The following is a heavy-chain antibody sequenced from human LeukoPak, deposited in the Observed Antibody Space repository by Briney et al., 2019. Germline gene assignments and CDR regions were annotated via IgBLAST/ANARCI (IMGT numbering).Heavy chain of an antibody. CDR1: GFSISSGYY. Sequence: PSETLSLTCNVSGFSISSGYYWGWIRHAPGKGLEWIGSIYHSGYTHYSPSLKGRVTISVDTSKNDFSLKLSSVVAADTAIYYCARDMNPTHYFDYWGQGTLVTVSS. J-gene: IGHJ4*02. CDR3: ARDMNPTHYFDY. V-gene: IGHV4-38-2*02. D-gene: IGHD2-15*01. CDR2: IYHSGYT.